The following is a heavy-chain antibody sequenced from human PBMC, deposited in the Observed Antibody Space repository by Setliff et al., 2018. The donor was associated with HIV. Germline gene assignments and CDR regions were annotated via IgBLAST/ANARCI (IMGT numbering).Heavy chain of an antibody. CDR1: GGSITRTPYY. D-gene: IGHD3-10*01. J-gene: IGHJ4*02. CDR2: IHHGGTA. Sequence: SSETLSLTCTVSGGSITRTPYYWGWIRQPPGKGLEWIGSIHHGGTAYDNPSLKSRVTISVDPSKNQILLRLSSVTAADTAVYYCARLXXGMVPNYWGQGTLVTVSS. V-gene: IGHV4-39*01. CDR3: ARLXXGMVPNY.